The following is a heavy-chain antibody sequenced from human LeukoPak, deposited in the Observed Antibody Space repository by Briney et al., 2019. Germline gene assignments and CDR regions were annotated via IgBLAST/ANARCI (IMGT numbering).Heavy chain of an antibody. CDR1: GYTFTSYD. Sequence: ASVKVSCKASGYTFTSYDINWVRQATGQGLEWMGWMNPNSGNTGYAQKFQGRDTMTRNTSISTAYMELSSLRSEDTAVYYCARGQTGSVRYFDWLLSPHDAFDIWGQGTMVTVSS. CDR2: MNPNSGNT. J-gene: IGHJ3*02. CDR3: ARGQTGSVRYFDWLLSPHDAFDI. V-gene: IGHV1-8*01. D-gene: IGHD3-9*01.